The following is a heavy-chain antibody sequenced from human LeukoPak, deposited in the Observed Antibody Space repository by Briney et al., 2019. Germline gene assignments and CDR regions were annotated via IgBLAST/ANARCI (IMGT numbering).Heavy chain of an antibody. J-gene: IGHJ4*02. V-gene: IGHV1-69*13. Sequence: SVKVSCKASGYTFTNYPMNWVRQAPGQGLEWMGGIIPIFGTANYAQKFQGRVTITADESTSTAYMELSSLRSEDTAVYYCARWEIAARYYFDYWGQGTLVTVSS. D-gene: IGHD6-6*01. CDR3: ARWEIAARYYFDY. CDR1: GYTFTNYP. CDR2: IIPIFGTA.